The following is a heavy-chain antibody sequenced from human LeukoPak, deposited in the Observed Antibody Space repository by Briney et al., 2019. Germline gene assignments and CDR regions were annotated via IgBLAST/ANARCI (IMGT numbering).Heavy chain of an antibody. CDR2: ISGSGGST. CDR1: GFTFSSYA. Sequence: GGSLRLSCAASGFTFSSYAMSWVRQAPGKGLEWVSAISGSGGSTYYADSVKGRFTISRDNSKNTLYLQMNSLRAEDTAVYYCAKVSSPPQYYDFWSSYLSPDYWGQGTLVTVSS. V-gene: IGHV3-23*01. CDR3: AKVSSPPQYYDFWSSYLSPDY. D-gene: IGHD3-3*01. J-gene: IGHJ4*02.